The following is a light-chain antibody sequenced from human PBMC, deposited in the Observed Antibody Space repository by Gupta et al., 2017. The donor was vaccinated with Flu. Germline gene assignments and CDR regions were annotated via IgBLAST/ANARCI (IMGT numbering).Light chain of an antibody. V-gene: IGKV1-9*01. CDR1: QDISNY. CDR3: QQLTGYPFT. Sequence: DIQLTQSPSFLSASVGDRVTITCRASQDISNYLAWYQEKPGEAPKLLIYGAFTLQSGVPSRFSGSGSGTEFTLTITSLQPEDFATYSCQQLTGYPFTFGPGTKVDLK. J-gene: IGKJ3*01. CDR2: GAF.